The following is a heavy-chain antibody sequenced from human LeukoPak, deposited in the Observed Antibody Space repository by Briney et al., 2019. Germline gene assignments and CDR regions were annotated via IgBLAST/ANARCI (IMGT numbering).Heavy chain of an antibody. J-gene: IGHJ4*02. V-gene: IGHV4-4*09. CDR1: GGSISRYY. CDR3: ARHWGIAAAYYFDY. CDR2: IYTRGST. Sequence: SETLSLTCTVSGGSISRYYWSWIRQPPGKGLEWIGYIYTRGSTNYNPSLKSRVTISVDTSKNQFSLKLNSVTAADPAVYYCARHWGIAAAYYFDYWGQGTLVTVSS. D-gene: IGHD6-13*01.